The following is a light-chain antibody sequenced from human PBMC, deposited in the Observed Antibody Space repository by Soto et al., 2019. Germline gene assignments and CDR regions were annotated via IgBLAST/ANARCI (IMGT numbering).Light chain of an antibody. CDR3: QQRSNWPPVT. J-gene: IGKJ4*01. CDR1: QSVNSS. Sequence: EILLSQSPAVLSLSPGQRATLTCRASQSVNSSLAWYQQKPGQPPRLLIYDASNRATGIPARFSGSGSGTGFSLTITGREPEDVAVYFCQQRSNWPPVTFGGGTKVQI. CDR2: DAS. V-gene: IGKV3-11*01.